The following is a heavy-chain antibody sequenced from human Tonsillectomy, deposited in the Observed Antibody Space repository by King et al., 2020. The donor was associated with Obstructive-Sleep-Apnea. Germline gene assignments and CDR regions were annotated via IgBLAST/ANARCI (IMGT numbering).Heavy chain of an antibody. D-gene: IGHD3-10*01. CDR3: ARLYDGSGSYYRGYVDY. V-gene: IGHV5-51*01. Sequence: VQLVESGAEVKKPGESLKISCKGSGYSFTSYWIGWVRQMPGKGLEWMGIIYPGDSDTRYSPSFQGQVTISAAKSISTAYLQWSSLKASDTAMYYCARLYDGSGSYYRGYVDYWGQGTLVTVSS. CDR2: IYPGDSDT. CDR1: GYSFTSYW. J-gene: IGHJ4*02.